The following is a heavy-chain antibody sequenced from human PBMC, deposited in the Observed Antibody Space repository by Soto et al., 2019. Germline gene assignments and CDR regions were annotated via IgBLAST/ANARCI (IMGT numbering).Heavy chain of an antibody. CDR3: ARRNDYVWGSYVLDP. V-gene: IGHV4-39*01. Sequence: SETLSLTCTVSGGSISSSSYYWGWIRQPPGKGLEWIGSIYYSGSTYYNPSLKSRVTISVDTSKNQFSLKLSSVTAADTAVYYCARRNDYVWGSYVLDPWGQGTLVTVSS. CDR1: GGSISSSSYY. D-gene: IGHD3-16*01. J-gene: IGHJ5*02. CDR2: IYYSGST.